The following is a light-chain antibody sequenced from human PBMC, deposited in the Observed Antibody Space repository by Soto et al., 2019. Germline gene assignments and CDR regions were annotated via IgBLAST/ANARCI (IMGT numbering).Light chain of an antibody. Sequence: DIVLTQSPGTLSLSPGDRATLSCRASQSISSSFLAWYQQKPGQAPRLLICGASSRATGIADRFSGSGSGTDFTLTINRLEPEDFAVYYCQQYDSSPRTFGQGTKVE. J-gene: IGKJ1*01. CDR1: QSISSSF. CDR3: QQYDSSPRT. V-gene: IGKV3-20*01. CDR2: GAS.